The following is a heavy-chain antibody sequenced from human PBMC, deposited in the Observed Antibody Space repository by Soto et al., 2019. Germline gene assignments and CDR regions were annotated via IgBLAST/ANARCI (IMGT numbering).Heavy chain of an antibody. V-gene: IGHV4-4*02. CDR2: IYHSGST. J-gene: IGHJ3*02. CDR1: GGSISSSNC. D-gene: IGHD3-10*01. Sequence: SETLSLTCAVSGGSISSSNCWSWVRQPPGKGLEWIGEIYHSGSTNYNPSLKSRVTISVDKSKNQFSLKLSSVTAADKAVYYCARVKDYAGSPDAFDXWGQGTMVTVSS. CDR3: ARVKDYAGSPDAFDX.